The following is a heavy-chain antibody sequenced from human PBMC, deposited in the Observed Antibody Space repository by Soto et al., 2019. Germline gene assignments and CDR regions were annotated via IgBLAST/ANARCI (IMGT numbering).Heavy chain of an antibody. CDR1: GFTFSDFP. D-gene: IGHD3-10*01. CDR2: ISYDGNDE. V-gene: IGHV3-30-3*01. Sequence: QVELVESGGGVVQPGASLRLSCDASGFTFSDFPLHWVRRAPGKGLEWVAVISYDGNDESYSDSVKGRFTISRDNSKTTVYLQMNSLRADDMAVYHCARDMRHDYASGRLDYLGQGTLVTVSS. J-gene: IGHJ4*02. CDR3: ARDMRHDYASGRLDY.